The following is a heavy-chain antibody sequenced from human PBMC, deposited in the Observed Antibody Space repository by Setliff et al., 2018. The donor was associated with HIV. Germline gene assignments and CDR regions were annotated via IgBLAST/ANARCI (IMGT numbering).Heavy chain of an antibody. V-gene: IGHV3-21*01. CDR1: GFTFSTYT. CDR3: ARDGADSGWDFDY. CDR2: ISSSSTYI. D-gene: IGHD6-19*01. J-gene: IGHJ4*02. Sequence: GGSLRLSCAASGFTFSTYTMHWVRQAPGKGLEWVSSISSSSTYIYYGGSLKGRFTISRDNAKNSLYLQMNSLRAEDTAVYYCARDGADSGWDFDYWGQGTLVTVSS.